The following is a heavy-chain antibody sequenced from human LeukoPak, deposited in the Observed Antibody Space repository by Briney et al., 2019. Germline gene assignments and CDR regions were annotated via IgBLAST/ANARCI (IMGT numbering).Heavy chain of an antibody. D-gene: IGHD3/OR15-3a*01. CDR2: IYHSGST. Sequence: SETLSLTCTVSGYSISSGYYRGWIRQPPGKGLEWIGSIYHSGSTYYNPSLKSRVTISVDTSKNQLSLKLSSVTAADTAVYHCARDLDFSQNWFDPWGQGTLVTVSS. CDR3: ARDLDFSQNWFDP. J-gene: IGHJ5*02. V-gene: IGHV4-38-2*02. CDR1: GYSISSGYY.